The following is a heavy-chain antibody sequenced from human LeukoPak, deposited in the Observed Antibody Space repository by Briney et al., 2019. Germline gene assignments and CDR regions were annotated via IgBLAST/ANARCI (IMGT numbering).Heavy chain of an antibody. CDR2: ISGSGGST. V-gene: IGHV3-23*01. CDR1: GFTFSSYA. J-gene: IGHJ4*02. Sequence: TGGSLRLSCAASGFTFSSYAMSWVRQAPGKGLEWVSAISGSGGSTYYADSVKGRFTISRDNSKNTLYLQMNSLRAEDTAVYYCAKGSGWYVGYFDYWGQGTLVTVSS. CDR3: AKGSGWYVGYFDY. D-gene: IGHD6-19*01.